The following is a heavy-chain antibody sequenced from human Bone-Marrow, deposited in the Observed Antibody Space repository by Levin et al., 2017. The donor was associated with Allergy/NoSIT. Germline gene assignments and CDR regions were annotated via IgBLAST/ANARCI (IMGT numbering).Heavy chain of an antibody. CDR3: ARDSGPPPKRQNSGTSLDSDDYYGMDV. CDR1: GFTFSDYH. Sequence: GGSLRLSCEGSGFTFSDYHMSWIRQAPGKGLEWVSYIGSSDDTIYYGDSVKGRFTVSRDNAKKSLYLQMNSLRVEDTAVYFCARDSGPPPKRQNSGTSLDSDDYYGMDVWGQGTTVTVSS. D-gene: IGHD1-26*01. J-gene: IGHJ6*02. CDR2: IGSSDDTI. V-gene: IGHV3-11*01.